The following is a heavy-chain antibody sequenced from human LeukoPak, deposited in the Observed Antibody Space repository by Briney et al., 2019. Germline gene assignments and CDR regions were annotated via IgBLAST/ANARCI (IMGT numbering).Heavy chain of an antibody. D-gene: IGHD4-23*01. J-gene: IGHJ2*01. CDR1: GVTLSTYA. V-gene: IGHV3-23*01. CDR3: AKDRTVGVSYWYFDL. Sequence: GGSLRLSCAASGVTLSTYAMSWARQAPGKGLEWVSGISSSGSGDNTYYADSVKGRFTISRDSSKNTLFLHVNTLRAEDTAIYYCAKDRTVGVSYWYFDLWGRGTLVTVSS. CDR2: ISSSGSGDNT.